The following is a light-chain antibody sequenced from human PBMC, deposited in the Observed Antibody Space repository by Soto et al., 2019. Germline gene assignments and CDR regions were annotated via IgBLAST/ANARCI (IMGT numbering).Light chain of an antibody. CDR2: DAS. CDR3: QQSYRSPPT. Sequence: DIQMTQSPSSLSASVGDRVTITCRASQSISSKLNWYQQRPGKVPKLLIYDASSLQSGVPSRFSGSGSGTDFTLTISSLQPEDFATYYCQQSYRSPPTFXQGTKVDIK. CDR1: QSISSK. J-gene: IGKJ1*01. V-gene: IGKV1-39*01.